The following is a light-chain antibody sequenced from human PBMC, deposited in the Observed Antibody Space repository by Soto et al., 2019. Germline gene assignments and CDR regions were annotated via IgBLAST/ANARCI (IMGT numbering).Light chain of an antibody. CDR2: EVS. CDR3: SSYTSSSTLFV. CDR1: ISNIESNY. V-gene: IGLV2-14*01. J-gene: IGLJ1*01. Sequence: QSVLTQPPSASGTPGQRVTISCSGGISNIESNYVYWYQQFPGAAPKLMIYEVSNRPSGVSNRFSGSKSGNTASLTISGLQAEDEADYYCSSYTSSSTLFVFGTGTKLTVL.